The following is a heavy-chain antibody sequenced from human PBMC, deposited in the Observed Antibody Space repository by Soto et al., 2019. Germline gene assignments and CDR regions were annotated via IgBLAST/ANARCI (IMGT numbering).Heavy chain of an antibody. CDR2: ISWNSGSI. J-gene: IGHJ3*02. Sequence: GGSLRLSCAASRFTFDDYAMHWVRQAPGKGLEWVSGISWNSGSIGYADSVKGRFTISRDNAKNSLYLQMNSLRAEDTALYYCPDGHELRHYHDAFNIWGRGTMVAVSS. CDR3: PDGHELRHYHDAFNI. V-gene: IGHV3-9*01. CDR1: RFTFDDYA. D-gene: IGHD1-26*01.